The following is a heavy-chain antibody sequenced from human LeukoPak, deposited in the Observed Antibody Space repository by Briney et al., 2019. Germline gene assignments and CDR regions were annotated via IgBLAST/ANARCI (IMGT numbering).Heavy chain of an antibody. V-gene: IGHV4-34*01. D-gene: IGHD6-13*01. CDR3: ARHAGLLPSGYDY. J-gene: IGHJ4*02. Sequence: SETLSLTCAVYGGSFSGYYWSWIRQPPGKGLEWIGEINHSGSTNYNPSLKSRVTISVDTSKNQFSLKLSSVTAADTAVYYCARHAGLLPSGYDYWGQGTLVTVSS. CDR2: INHSGST. CDR1: GGSFSGYY.